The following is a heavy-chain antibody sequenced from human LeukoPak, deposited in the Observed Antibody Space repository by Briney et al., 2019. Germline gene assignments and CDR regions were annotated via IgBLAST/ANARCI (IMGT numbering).Heavy chain of an antibody. V-gene: IGHV3-20*04. CDR1: GFRFDNYG. CDR2: TNWDGAST. CDR3: GRVYCSSTSCYDYYDYYMDV. Sequence: GGSLRLSCAASGFRFDNYGMSWVRHVPGKGLEWVSGTNWDGASTRYADSVKGRFTISRDNVKNFLYLQMNSLRVEDTALYFCGRVYCSSTSCYDYYDYYMDVWGKGTTVTVSS. J-gene: IGHJ6*03. D-gene: IGHD2-2*01.